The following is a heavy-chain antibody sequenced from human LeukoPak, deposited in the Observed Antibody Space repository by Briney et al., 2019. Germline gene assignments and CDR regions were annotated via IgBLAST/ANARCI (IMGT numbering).Heavy chain of an antibody. CDR1: GFTFSTYA. J-gene: IGHJ4*02. Sequence: GGSLRLSCAASGFTFSTYAMYWVRQAPGKGLEWVAVISFDGSDKYYADSVKGRFTISRDNSKNTLYLQMNSLRAEDTTVYYCAREGIDSGSLDYWGQGTLVTVSS. CDR2: ISFDGSDK. V-gene: IGHV3-30*04. D-gene: IGHD1-26*01. CDR3: AREGIDSGSLDY.